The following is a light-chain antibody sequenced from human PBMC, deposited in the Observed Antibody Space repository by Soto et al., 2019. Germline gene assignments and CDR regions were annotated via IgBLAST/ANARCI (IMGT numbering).Light chain of an antibody. CDR3: QQRSNWPYT. J-gene: IGKJ2*01. V-gene: IGKV3-11*01. CDR1: QRVSSY. CDR2: DAS. Sequence: EIVLTQSPATLSFSPGERATLSCRASQRVSSYLAWYQQKPGQAPRPLIYDASNRATGIPARFSGSGSGTDFTLTISSLEPEDFAVYYCQQRSNWPYTFGQGTKLEIK.